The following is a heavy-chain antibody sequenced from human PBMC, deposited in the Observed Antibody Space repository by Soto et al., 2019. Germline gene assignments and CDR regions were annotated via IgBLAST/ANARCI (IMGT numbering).Heavy chain of an antibody. CDR1: GFTFRTYT. CDR2: IRGFSPYT. J-gene: IGHJ6*02. Sequence: PGGSLRLSCVASGFTFRTYTMNWVRQAPGKELEWVSGIRGFSPYTFYAESVKGRFTISRDNAKNSLYLQMNSLGVEDTAVYYCARDRGYDAHDYYYNAMDVWGQGTTVTVSS. CDR3: ARDRGYDAHDYYYNAMDV. D-gene: IGHD2-15*01. V-gene: IGHV3-21*01.